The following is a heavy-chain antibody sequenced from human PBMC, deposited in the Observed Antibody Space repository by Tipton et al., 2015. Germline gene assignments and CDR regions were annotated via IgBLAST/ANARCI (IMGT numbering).Heavy chain of an antibody. Sequence: QLVQSGAEVKKPGASVKVSCKASGYTFTSYDINWVRQATGQGLEWMGWMNPNSGDTGYAQKFQGRVTMTSNTSISTAYMELSSLRSEDTAVYYCARGSPDYRGNSNGWYFDIWGRGTLVTVSS. J-gene: IGHJ2*01. CDR3: ARGSPDYRGNSNGWYFDI. V-gene: IGHV1-8*01. CDR1: GYTFTSYD. CDR2: MNPNSGDT. D-gene: IGHD4-23*01.